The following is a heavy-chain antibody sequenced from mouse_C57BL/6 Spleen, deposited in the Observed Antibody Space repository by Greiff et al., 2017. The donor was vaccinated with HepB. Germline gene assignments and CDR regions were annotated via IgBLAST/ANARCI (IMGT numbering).Heavy chain of an antibody. CDR3: ARWGLREGFDY. J-gene: IGHJ2*01. D-gene: IGHD2-4*01. Sequence: QVQLQQSGAELVMPGASVKLSCKASGYTFTSYWMHWVKQRPGQGLEWIGEIDPSDSYTNYNQKFKGKSTLTVDKSSSTAYMQLSSLTSEDSAVYYCARWGLREGFDYWGQGTTLTVSS. V-gene: IGHV1-69*01. CDR1: GYTFTSYW. CDR2: IDPSDSYT.